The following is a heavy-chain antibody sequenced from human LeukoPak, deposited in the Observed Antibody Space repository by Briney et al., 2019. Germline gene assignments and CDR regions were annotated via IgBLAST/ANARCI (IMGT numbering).Heavy chain of an antibody. Sequence: SVKVSCTTSGYSFTAFYIHWVRQAPGQGLEWMGTIVPILAVANYAQNFQGRVTITADKSTSTVYMELSSLISEDTAIYYCARAREMATTDAFDIWGQGTVVTVSS. D-gene: IGHD5-24*01. CDR3: ARAREMATTDAFDI. CDR1: GYSFTAFY. CDR2: IVPILAVA. J-gene: IGHJ3*02. V-gene: IGHV1-69*04.